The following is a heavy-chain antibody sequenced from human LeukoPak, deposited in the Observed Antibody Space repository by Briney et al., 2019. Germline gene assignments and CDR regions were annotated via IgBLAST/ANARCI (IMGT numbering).Heavy chain of an antibody. J-gene: IGHJ6*04. Sequence: SETLSLTCTVSGGSISSGGYYWSWIRQHPGKGLEWIGCIYYSGSTYYNPSLKSRVTISVDTSKNQFSLKLSSVTAAHMAVYYCARGGAYSSGWYLEGYYYYGMDVWGKRTTGTVSS. V-gene: IGHV4-31*03. CDR3: ARGGAYSSGWYLEGYYYYGMDV. CDR2: IYYSGST. D-gene: IGHD6-19*01. CDR1: GGSISSGGYY.